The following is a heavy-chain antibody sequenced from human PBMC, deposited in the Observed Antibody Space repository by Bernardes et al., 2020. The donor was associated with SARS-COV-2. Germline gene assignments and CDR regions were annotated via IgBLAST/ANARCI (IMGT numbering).Heavy chain of an antibody. CDR1: GFTVSSNY. CDR2: IYSGGST. D-gene: IGHD3-9*01. Sequence: GGSLRLSCAASGFTVSSNYMSWVRQAPGKGLEWVSVIYSGGSTYYADSVKGRFTISRDNSKNTLYLQMNSLRAEDTAVYYCARQGRLYYDILTGYVDYWGQGTLVTVSS. CDR3: ARQGRLYYDILTGYVDY. V-gene: IGHV3-66*04. J-gene: IGHJ4*02.